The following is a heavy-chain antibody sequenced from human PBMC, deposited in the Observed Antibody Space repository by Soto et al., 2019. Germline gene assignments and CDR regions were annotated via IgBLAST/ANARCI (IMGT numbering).Heavy chain of an antibody. D-gene: IGHD6-13*01. CDR1: GFTFSSYD. CDR3: ARGNEQQLVPWDAFDI. CDR2: IGTAGDT. V-gene: IGHV3-13*01. J-gene: IGHJ3*02. Sequence: GGSLRLSCAASGFTFSSYDMHWVRQATGKGLEWVSAIGTAGDTYYPGSVKGRFTISRENAKNSLYLQMNSLRAEDTAVYYCARGNEQQLVPWDAFDIWGQGTMVTVSS.